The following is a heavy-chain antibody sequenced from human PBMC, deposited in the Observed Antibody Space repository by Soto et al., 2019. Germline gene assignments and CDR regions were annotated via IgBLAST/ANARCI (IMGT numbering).Heavy chain of an antibody. CDR2: IYYSGST. V-gene: IGHV4-61*01. Sequence: SETLSLTCTVSGGSVSSGSYYWSWIRQPPGKGLEWIGYIYYSGSTNYNPSLKSRVTISVDTSKNQFSLKLSSVTAADTAVYYCVFVALCVGQNRFASRGQRSLVPVSS. CDR3: VFVALCVGQNRFAS. CDR1: GGSVSSGSYY. D-gene: IGHD2-21*01. J-gene: IGHJ5*01.